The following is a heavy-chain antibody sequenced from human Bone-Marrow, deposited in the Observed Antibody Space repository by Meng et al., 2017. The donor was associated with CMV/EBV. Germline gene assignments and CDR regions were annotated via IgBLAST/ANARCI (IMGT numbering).Heavy chain of an antibody. CDR1: GFTFSSYA. V-gene: IGHV4-34*01. Sequence: ESLKISCAASGFTFSSYAMSWIRQPPGKGLEWIGEINHSGSTNYNPSLKSRVTISVDTSKNQFSLKLSSVTAADTAVYYCARIVGATTRWYYYYGMDVWGQGTTVTVSS. D-gene: IGHD1-26*01. J-gene: IGHJ6*02. CDR2: INHSGST. CDR3: ARIVGATTRWYYYYGMDV.